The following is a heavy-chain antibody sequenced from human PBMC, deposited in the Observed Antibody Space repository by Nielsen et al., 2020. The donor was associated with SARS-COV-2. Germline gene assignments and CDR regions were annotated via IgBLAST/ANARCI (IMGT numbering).Heavy chain of an antibody. D-gene: IGHD3-3*01. CDR3: ARERYDFWSGYQDYGMDV. V-gene: IGHV1-18*01. CDR1: GYTFTSYG. J-gene: IGHJ6*02. CDR2: ISAYNGNT. Sequence: ASVKVSCNASGYTFTSYGISWVLQDTGQGLEWMGLISAYNGNTNYAQKLQGRVTMTTDTSTSTAYMELRSLRSDDTAVSYCARERYDFWSGYQDYGMDVWGQGTTVTVSS.